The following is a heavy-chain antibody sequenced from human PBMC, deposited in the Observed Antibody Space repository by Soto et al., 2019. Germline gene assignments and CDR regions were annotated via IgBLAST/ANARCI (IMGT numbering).Heavy chain of an antibody. V-gene: IGHV3-48*02. CDR1: GVTLSSYS. J-gene: IGHJ4*02. D-gene: IGHD1-26*01. CDR3: ARDSTDADSGSYSGDY. Sequence: PXGSLRLSCAASGVTLSSYSMNWVRQAPGKGLEWVSYISSSSSTMYYADSVKGRFTISRDNAKNSLFLHMNSLRDEDTAVYYCARDSTDADSGSYSGDYWGKGTLVTVS. CDR2: ISSSSSTM.